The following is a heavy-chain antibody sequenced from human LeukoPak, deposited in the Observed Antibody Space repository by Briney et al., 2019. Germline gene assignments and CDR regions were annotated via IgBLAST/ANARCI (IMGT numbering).Heavy chain of an antibody. J-gene: IGHJ4*02. Sequence: HPGGSLRLSCAASGFTFSTSSMNWVRQAPGKGLEWVSYITRSSSSTYYADSVKGRFTISRDNSKNTLYLQMNSPRAEDTAVYYCTRDRIAVAGTFFDYWGQGTLVTVSS. CDR2: ITRSSSST. D-gene: IGHD6-19*01. CDR3: TRDRIAVAGTFFDY. V-gene: IGHV3-48*01. CDR1: GFTFSTSS.